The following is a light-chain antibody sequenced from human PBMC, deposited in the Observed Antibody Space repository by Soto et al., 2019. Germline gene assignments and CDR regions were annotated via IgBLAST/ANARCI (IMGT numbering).Light chain of an antibody. CDR3: QHYKDYSWT. Sequence: DLHMTQSPSTLSASVGDRVTITCRASQSISLWVAWYQQKPGRAPNLLIYKTSSLETGVPSRFNGSGSGTEFTLTISSLQPDDFATYYCQHYKDYSWTFGQGTKVEVK. V-gene: IGKV1-5*03. J-gene: IGKJ1*01. CDR1: QSISLW. CDR2: KTS.